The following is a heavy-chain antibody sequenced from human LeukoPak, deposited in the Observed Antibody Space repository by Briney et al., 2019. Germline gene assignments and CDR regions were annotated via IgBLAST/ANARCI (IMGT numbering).Heavy chain of an antibody. D-gene: IGHD2-2*03. CDR3: GRGGYCSSTICYAMNAFDF. CDR2: ISSSGTT. CDR1: GFNFHSHE. J-gene: IGHJ3*01. V-gene: IGHV3-48*03. Sequence: GGSLRLSCAASGFNFHSHEMNWVRQAPGKGLEWVSYISSSGTTYYADSVKGRFTISRDNAKNSLFLQMNSLRAEDTAVYYCGRGGYCSSTICYAMNAFDFWGHGTMVTVSS.